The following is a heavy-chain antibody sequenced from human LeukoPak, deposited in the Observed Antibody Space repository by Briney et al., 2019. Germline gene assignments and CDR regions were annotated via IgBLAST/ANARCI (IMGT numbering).Heavy chain of an antibody. Sequence: ASVKVSCKVSGYTLTELSMHWVRQAPGKGLERMGGFDPEDGETIYAQKFQGRVTMTEDTSTDTAYMELSSLRSEDTAVYYCATHRITGWYRGIGDYWGQGTLVTVSS. D-gene: IGHD6-19*01. CDR2: FDPEDGET. V-gene: IGHV1-24*01. J-gene: IGHJ4*02. CDR1: GYTLTELS. CDR3: ATHRITGWYRGIGDY.